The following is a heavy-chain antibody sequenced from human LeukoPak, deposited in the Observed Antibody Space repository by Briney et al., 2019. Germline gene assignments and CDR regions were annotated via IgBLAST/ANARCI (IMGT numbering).Heavy chain of an antibody. CDR3: ARYGAADYYYYGMDV. J-gene: IGHJ6*02. Sequence: SETLSLTCAVYGGSFSGYYWSWIRQPPGKGLEWIGEINHSGSTNYNPSLKSRATISVDTSKNQFSLKLSSVTAADTAVYYCARYGAADYYYYGMDVWGQGTTVTVSS. D-gene: IGHD2-15*01. CDR2: INHSGST. CDR1: GGSFSGYY. V-gene: IGHV4-34*01.